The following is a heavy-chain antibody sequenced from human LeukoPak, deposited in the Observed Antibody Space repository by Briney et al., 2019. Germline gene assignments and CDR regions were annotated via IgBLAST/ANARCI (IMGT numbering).Heavy chain of an antibody. CDR3: ARDDSRGWYVLFDY. V-gene: IGHV1-2*02. D-gene: IGHD6-19*01. J-gene: IGHJ4*02. CDR2: INPNSGGT. CDR1: GYTFTGYY. Sequence: ASVKVSCKASGYTFTGYYMHWVRQAPGQGLEWMGWINPNSGGTNYAQKFQGRVTMTRDTSISTAYMELSRLRSDDTAVYYCARDDSRGWYVLFDYWGQGTLVTVSS.